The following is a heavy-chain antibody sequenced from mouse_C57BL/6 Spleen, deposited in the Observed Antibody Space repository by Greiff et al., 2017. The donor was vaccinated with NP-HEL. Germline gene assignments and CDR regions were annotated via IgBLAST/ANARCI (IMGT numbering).Heavy chain of an antibody. D-gene: IGHD1-1*01. J-gene: IGHJ2*01. CDR1: GYTFTDYA. Sequence: VQLQQSGPELVRPGVSVKISCKGSGYTFTDYAMHWVKQSHAKSLEWIGVISTYYGDASYNQKFEDKATMTVDKSSSTAYMELARLTSEDSAVYYCASYGSRRDYFDYWGQGTTLTVSS. CDR2: ISTYYGDA. CDR3: ASYGSRRDYFDY. V-gene: IGHV1-67*01.